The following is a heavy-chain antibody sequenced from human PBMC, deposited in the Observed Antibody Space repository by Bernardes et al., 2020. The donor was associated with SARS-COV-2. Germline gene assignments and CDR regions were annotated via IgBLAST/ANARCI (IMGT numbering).Heavy chain of an antibody. V-gene: IGHV3-7*01. CDR1: GFTFSSCW. D-gene: IGHD1-20*01. CDR2: IKGDGSQI. J-gene: IGHJ4*02. Sequence: GGSLRLSCAASGFTFSSCWMSWVRQAPGKGLEWVANIKGDGSQINSVDSVRGRFTISRDNARNLLYLKMNRLRAEDTAVYYGARSDEVTGRDYWRQGTLVTVSS. CDR3: ARSDEVTGRDY.